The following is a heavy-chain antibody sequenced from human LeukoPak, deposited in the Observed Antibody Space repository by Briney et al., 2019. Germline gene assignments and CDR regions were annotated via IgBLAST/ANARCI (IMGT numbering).Heavy chain of an antibody. CDR3: AREVIKRPGTGSFDY. J-gene: IGHJ4*02. D-gene: IGHD6-13*01. CDR2: INPNSGGT. CDR1: GYTFTGYY. Sequence: ASVKVSCKASGYTFTGYYMHWVRQAPGQGLEWMGWINPNSGGTNYAQKFQGRVTMTRDTSISTAYMELSRLRSDDTAVYYCAREVIKRPGTGSFDYWGQGTLVTVSS. V-gene: IGHV1-2*02.